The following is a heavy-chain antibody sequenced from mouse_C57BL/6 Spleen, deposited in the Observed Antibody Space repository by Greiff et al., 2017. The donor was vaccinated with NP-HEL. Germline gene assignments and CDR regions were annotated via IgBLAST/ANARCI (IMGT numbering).Heavy chain of an antibody. D-gene: IGHD2-3*01. CDR3: TRLADGYHYAMDY. CDR2: IDPETGGT. CDR1: GYTFTDYE. Sequence: VQLQESGAELVRPGASVTLSCKASGYTFTDYEMHWVKQTPVHGLEWIGAIDPETGGTAYNQKSKGKAILTADKSSSTAYMELRSLTSEDSAVYYCTRLADGYHYAMDYWGQGTSVTVSS. J-gene: IGHJ4*01. V-gene: IGHV1-15*01.